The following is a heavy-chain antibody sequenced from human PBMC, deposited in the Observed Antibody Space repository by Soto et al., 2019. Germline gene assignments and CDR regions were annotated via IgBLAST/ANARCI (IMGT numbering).Heavy chain of an antibody. CDR1: GGSISSGGYY. Sequence: QVQLQESGPGLVKPSQTLSLACTVSGGSISSGGYYWNWIRQHPGKGLEWIGYIHYTGSTHYNASLESRVTISTDTSKNQFSLKLTSVTAADTAVYYCARDRARVAVPYRGGLGAFDIWGQGTMVTVSS. CDR2: IHYTGST. D-gene: IGHD2-15*01. J-gene: IGHJ3*02. CDR3: ARDRARVAVPYRGGLGAFDI. V-gene: IGHV4-31*03.